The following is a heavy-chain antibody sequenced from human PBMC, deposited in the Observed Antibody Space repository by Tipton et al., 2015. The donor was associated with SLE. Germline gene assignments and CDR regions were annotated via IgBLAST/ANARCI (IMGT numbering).Heavy chain of an antibody. D-gene: IGHD3-3*01. CDR3: AKDSERVAVR. J-gene: IGHJ4*02. V-gene: IGHV3-23*01. Sequence: SLRLSCAASGFTFSSYAMSWVRQAPGKGLEWVSAMSGSGGWPYHADFVKGRFTISRDNSKNMLYLQMNSLRAEDTAVYYCAKDSERVAVRRGQGTLVTVTS. CDR2: MSGSGGWP. CDR1: GFTFSSYA.